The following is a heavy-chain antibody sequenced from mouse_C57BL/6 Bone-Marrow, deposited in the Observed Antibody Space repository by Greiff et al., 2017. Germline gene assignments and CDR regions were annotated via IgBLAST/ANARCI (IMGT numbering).Heavy chain of an antibody. Sequence: EVQRVESGPELVKPGASVKIPCKASGYTFTDYNMDWVKQSHGKSLEWIGDINPNNGGTIYNQKFKGKATLTVDKTSSTAYMERRRLPSEDTAVYYCARSGYYGHLYFDVWGTGTTVTVSS. CDR2: INPNNGGT. CDR3: ARSGYYGHLYFDV. V-gene: IGHV1-18*01. J-gene: IGHJ1*03. CDR1: GYTFTDYN. D-gene: IGHD1-1*01.